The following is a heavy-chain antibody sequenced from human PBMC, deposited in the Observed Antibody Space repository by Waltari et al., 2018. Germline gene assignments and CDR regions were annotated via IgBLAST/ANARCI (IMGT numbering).Heavy chain of an antibody. CDR2: INTKTGNP. CDR3: ARGIQLWGRGSWYFDN. J-gene: IGHJ4*02. CDR1: GYIFPNYA. Sequence: QVQLVHSGSELKKPGASVKVSCKASGYIFPNYALNWVRQAAGQGLGWMGWINTKTGNPTYAQGFRGRFVFSLDTSVSTASLQISSLKAEDTAVYYCARGIQLWGRGSWYFDNWGQGTLVTVSS. D-gene: IGHD3-16*01. V-gene: IGHV7-4-1*02.